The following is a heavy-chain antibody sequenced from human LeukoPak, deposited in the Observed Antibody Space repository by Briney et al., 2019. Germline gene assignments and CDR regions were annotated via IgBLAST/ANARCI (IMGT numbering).Heavy chain of an antibody. CDR1: GGSISSYY. Sequence: SETLSLTCTVSGGSISSYYWSWIRQPAGKGLEWIGRIYTSGSTNYNPSLKSRVTMSVDTSKNQFSLKLSSVTAADTAVYYCARLTYCSGTSCPYYYYYMDVWGKGPRSPSP. J-gene: IGHJ6*03. CDR3: ARLTYCSGTSCPYYYYYMDV. D-gene: IGHD2-2*01. V-gene: IGHV4-4*07. CDR2: IYTSGST.